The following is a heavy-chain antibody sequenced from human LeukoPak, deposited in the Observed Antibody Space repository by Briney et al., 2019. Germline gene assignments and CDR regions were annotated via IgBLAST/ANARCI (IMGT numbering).Heavy chain of an antibody. D-gene: IGHD2-2*01. V-gene: IGHV1-2*04. CDR2: INPNSGGT. J-gene: IGHJ6*04. Sequence: ASVKVSCKASGYTFTGYYMHWVRQAPGQRLEWMGWINPNSGGTNYAQKFQGWVTMTRDTSISTAYMELSRLRSDDTAVYYCARDGKYCSSTSCYGSSGYGMDVWGKGTTVTVSS. CDR3: ARDGKYCSSTSCYGSSGYGMDV. CDR1: GYTFTGYY.